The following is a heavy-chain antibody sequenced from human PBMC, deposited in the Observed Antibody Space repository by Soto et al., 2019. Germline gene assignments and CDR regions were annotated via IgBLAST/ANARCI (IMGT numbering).Heavy chain of an antibody. CDR3: ARERYCSGGSCYSDYYYYGMDV. D-gene: IGHD2-15*01. CDR2: ISYDGSNK. J-gene: IGHJ6*02. Sequence: PGGSLRLSCAASGFTFSSYAMHWVRQAPGKGLEWVAVISYDGSNKYYADSVKGRFTISRDNSKNTLYLQMNSLRAEDTAVYYCARERYCSGGSCYSDYYYYGMDVWGQGTTVTVSS. V-gene: IGHV3-30-3*01. CDR1: GFTFSSYA.